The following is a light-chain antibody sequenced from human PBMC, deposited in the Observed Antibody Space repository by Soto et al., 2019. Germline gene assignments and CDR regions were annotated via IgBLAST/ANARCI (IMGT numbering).Light chain of an antibody. CDR1: QSVSSSY. J-gene: IGKJ1*01. CDR2: DAS. Sequence: EIVLTQSPGTLSLSPGERATLSCRASQSVSSSYLAWYRQKPGQAPRLLIYDASSRATGIPDRFSGSGSETDFTLTISRLEPEDFAVYYCQHYGSSRTFGQGTKVDIK. CDR3: QHYGSSRT. V-gene: IGKV3-20*01.